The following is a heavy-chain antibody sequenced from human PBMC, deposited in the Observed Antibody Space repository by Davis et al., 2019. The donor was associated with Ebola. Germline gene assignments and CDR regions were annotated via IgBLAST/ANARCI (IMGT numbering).Heavy chain of an antibody. CDR1: GYTFTSYW. Sequence: GESLKISCQASGYTFTSYWIGWVRQMPGKGLDWMGIIYTGDSDTRYSPSFRGQVTISADKSMKTAFLQWSSLKASDTAMYYCARQKDYGDYARDYWGQGTPVTVSS. V-gene: IGHV5-51*01. CDR3: ARQKDYGDYARDY. D-gene: IGHD4-17*01. J-gene: IGHJ4*02. CDR2: IYTGDSDT.